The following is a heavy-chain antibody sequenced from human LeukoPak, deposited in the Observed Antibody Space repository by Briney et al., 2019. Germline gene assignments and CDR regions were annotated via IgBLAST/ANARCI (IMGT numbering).Heavy chain of an antibody. CDR1: GFTFSSYA. CDR3: ARDNSDCGFYFDY. Sequence: GGSLRLSCAASGFTFSSYAMHWVRQAPGKGLEWVAVISYDGSNKYYADSVKGRFTISRDNSKNTLYLQMNSLRAEDTAVYYCARDNSDCGFYFDYWGQGTLVTVSS. V-gene: IGHV3-30-3*01. J-gene: IGHJ4*02. CDR2: ISYDGSNK. D-gene: IGHD2-21*02.